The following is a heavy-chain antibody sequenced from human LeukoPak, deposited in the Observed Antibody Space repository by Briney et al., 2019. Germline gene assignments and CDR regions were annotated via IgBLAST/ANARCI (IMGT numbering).Heavy chain of an antibody. CDR3: AKDKASSTYYFDY. Sequence: PGRSLRLSCAASGFTFSRYGMHWVRQAPGKGLEWVALISYDGSSKYYPDSVKGRFTISRDNSKNTLYLQMNSLRAEDTAVYYCAKDKASSTYYFDYWGQGNLVTVSS. CDR2: ISYDGSSK. V-gene: IGHV3-30*18. D-gene: IGHD6-6*01. J-gene: IGHJ4*02. CDR1: GFTFSRYG.